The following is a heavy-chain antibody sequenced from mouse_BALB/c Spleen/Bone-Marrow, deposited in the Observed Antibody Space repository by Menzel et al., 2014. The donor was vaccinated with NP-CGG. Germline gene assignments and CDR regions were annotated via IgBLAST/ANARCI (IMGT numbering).Heavy chain of an antibody. CDR3: ARSGDYDVFPY. CDR1: GYSFTGYF. J-gene: IGHJ3*01. V-gene: IGHV1-20*02. CDR2: INPYNGDT. Sequence: VQLQQSGPELEKPGASVKISCKASGYSFTGYFMNWVMQSHGKSLEWIGRINPYNGDTFYNQKFKGKATLTVDKSSSTAHMELRSLASEDSAVYYCARSGDYDVFPYWGQGTLVPVSA. D-gene: IGHD2-4*01.